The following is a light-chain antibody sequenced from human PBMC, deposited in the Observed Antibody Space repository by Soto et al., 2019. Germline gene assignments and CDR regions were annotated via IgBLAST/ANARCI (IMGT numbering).Light chain of an antibody. Sequence: EIVLTQSPATLYLSPGERATLSCRASQSISSHLAWYQQKPGQAPRLLIYGASNRATGIPARFSCSGSGTDFTLTISSLEPEDFAVYYCQQRINWPLTFGGGTKVEIK. CDR1: QSISSH. V-gene: IGKV3-11*01. CDR3: QQRINWPLT. J-gene: IGKJ4*01. CDR2: GAS.